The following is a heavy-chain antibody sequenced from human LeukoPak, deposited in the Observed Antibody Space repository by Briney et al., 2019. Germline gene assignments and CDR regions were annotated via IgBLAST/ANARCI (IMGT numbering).Heavy chain of an antibody. D-gene: IGHD5-24*01. J-gene: IGHJ2*01. CDR3: AKTSMAKGYFDL. Sequence: GGSLRLSCAASGFTFSSYAMSWVRQAPGKGLEWVSCISGIGSRIYYADSVKGRLTISRDNSNNTLYLQMNSLRAEDTAVYYCAKTSMAKGYFDLWGRGTLVTVSS. CDR1: GFTFSSYA. V-gene: IGHV3-23*01. CDR2: ISGIGSRI.